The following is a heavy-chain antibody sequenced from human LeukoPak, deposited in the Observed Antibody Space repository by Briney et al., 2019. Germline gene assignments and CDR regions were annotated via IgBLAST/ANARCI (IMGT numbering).Heavy chain of an antibody. CDR3: ASSDTYPGAFDI. D-gene: IGHD2-2*01. J-gene: IGHJ3*02. V-gene: IGHV3-48*03. CDR1: GFTFSSYE. CDR2: ISSSGSTV. Sequence: GGSLRLSCAASGFTFSSYEMNWVRQAPGKGLEWVSYISSSGSTVYYADSVKGRFTISRDNAKNSLYLQMNSLRAEDTAVYYCASSDTYPGAFDIWGQGTMVTVSS.